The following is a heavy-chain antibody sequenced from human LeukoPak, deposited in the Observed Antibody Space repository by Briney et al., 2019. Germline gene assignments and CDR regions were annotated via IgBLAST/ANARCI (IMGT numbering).Heavy chain of an antibody. CDR2: ISSSSSYI. V-gene: IGHV3-21*01. Sequence: GGSLRLSCAASGFTFSNYSMNWVRQAPGKGLEWVSSISSSSSYIYYADSVKGRFTISRDNAKNSLYLQMNSLRAEDTAVYYCARLDSSGYLFRNWGQGTLVTVSS. CDR1: GFTFSNYS. CDR3: ARLDSSGYLFRN. D-gene: IGHD3-22*01. J-gene: IGHJ4*02.